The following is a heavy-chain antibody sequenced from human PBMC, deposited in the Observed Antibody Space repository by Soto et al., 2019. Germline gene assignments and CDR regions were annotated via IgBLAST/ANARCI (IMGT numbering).Heavy chain of an antibody. CDR1: GYNFINYW. CDR2: IYPTDSHA. V-gene: IGHV5-51*01. J-gene: IGHJ4*02. Sequence: RGESLKISCNASGYNFINYWIGWVRQMPGKGLEWMGIIYPTDSHARYSPSFQGQVTISADKSTSTVYLQWTGLKVSDTAMYYCATTSSTSRGYWGQGTLVTVSS. D-gene: IGHD2-2*01. CDR3: ATTSSTSRGY.